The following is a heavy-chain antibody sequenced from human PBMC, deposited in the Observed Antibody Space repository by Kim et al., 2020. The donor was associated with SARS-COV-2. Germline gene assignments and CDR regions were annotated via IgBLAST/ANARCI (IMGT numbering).Heavy chain of an antibody. J-gene: IGHJ3*02. Sequence: GESLKISCKGSGYSFTSYWIGWVRQMPGKGLEWMGIIYPGDSDTRYSPSFQGQVTISADKSISTAYLQWSSLKASDTAMYYCARHGEIGGWELQNDAFDIWGQGTMVTVSS. CDR3: ARHGEIGGWELQNDAFDI. V-gene: IGHV5-51*01. D-gene: IGHD2-15*01. CDR1: GYSFTSYW. CDR2: IYPGDSDT.